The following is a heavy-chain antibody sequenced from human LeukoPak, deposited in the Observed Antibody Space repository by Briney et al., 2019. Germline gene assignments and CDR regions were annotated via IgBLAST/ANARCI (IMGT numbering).Heavy chain of an antibody. CDR3: ARDDGGHAIFDY. Sequence: PSETLSLTCVVSGYSISSGYFWGWIRQPPGKGLEWIATIYHSGSTFYNPSLKSRVTISVDTSKNQFSLKLSSVTAADTAVYYCARDDGGHAIFDYWGQGTLVSVSS. CDR1: GYSISSGYF. V-gene: IGHV4-38-2*01. J-gene: IGHJ4*02. D-gene: IGHD4-23*01. CDR2: IYHSGST.